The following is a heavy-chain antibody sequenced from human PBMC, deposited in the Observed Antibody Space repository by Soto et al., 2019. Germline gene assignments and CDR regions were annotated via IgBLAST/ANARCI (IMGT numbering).Heavy chain of an antibody. CDR1: GFTFSDYY. CDR2: ISGSGTTI. D-gene: IGHD2-21*02. J-gene: IGHJ6*02. V-gene: IGHV3-11*01. Sequence: QVQLVESGGGLVKPGGSLRLSCAAPGFTFSDYYMNWIRQAPGKGPEWVSYISGSGTTIYYADSVKGRFTISRDNAKNSLDLQMKSLRAEDPAVYYCAREVRRKGGRCGGDCPHYYHGMEVWGQGTTVTVSS. CDR3: AREVRRKGGRCGGDCPHYYHGMEV.